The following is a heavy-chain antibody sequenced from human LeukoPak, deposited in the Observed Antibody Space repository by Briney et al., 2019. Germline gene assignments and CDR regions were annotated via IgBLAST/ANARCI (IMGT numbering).Heavy chain of an antibody. J-gene: IGHJ4*02. CDR1: GESISGFY. CDR2: IYYSGST. V-gene: IGHV4-59*01. CDR3: ARGVVIAPQTFDY. Sequence: TSETLSLTCTVSGESISGFYWTWIRQPPGKGLEWIGYIYYSGSTNYNPSLKSRVTISVDTSKNQFSLKLSSVTATDTAVYYCARGVVIAPQTFDYWGQGTLVTVSS. D-gene: IGHD2-21*01.